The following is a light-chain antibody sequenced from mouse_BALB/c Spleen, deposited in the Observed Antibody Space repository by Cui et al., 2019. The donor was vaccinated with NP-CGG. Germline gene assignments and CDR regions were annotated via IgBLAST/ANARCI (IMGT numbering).Light chain of an antibody. J-gene: IGLJ1*01. CDR3: ALWYSNHWV. Sequence: QAVVPQESDLTTSPGEPVTLTCRSSTGAVTTSNYANWVQEKPDHLFTGLIGGTNNRAPGVPARFSGSLIGDKAALTITGAQTEDEAIYFCALWYSNHWVFGGGTKLTVL. CDR2: GTN. V-gene: IGLV1*01. CDR1: TGAVTTSNY.